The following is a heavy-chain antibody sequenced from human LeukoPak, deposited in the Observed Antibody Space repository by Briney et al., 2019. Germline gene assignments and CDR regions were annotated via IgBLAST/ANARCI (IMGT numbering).Heavy chain of an antibody. CDR2: ISSSGSTI. CDR1: GFTFSDYY. J-gene: IGHJ4*02. CDR3: ARGSNVVTAIKPLDY. V-gene: IGHV3-11*01. Sequence: GGSLRLSCAASGFTFSDYYMSWIRQAPGKGLEWVSYISSSGSTIYYADSVKGRFTISRDNAKNSLYLQMNSLRAEDTAVYYCARGSNVVTAIKPLDYWGQGTLVTVSS. D-gene: IGHD2-21*02.